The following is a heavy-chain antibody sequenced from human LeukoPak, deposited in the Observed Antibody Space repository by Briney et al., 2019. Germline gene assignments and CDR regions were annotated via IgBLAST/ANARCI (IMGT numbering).Heavy chain of an antibody. Sequence: PGGSLRLSCSVSGFIFRDFSMSWVRQAPGKGLEWVSYISSSSSTIYYADSVKGRFTISRDNAKNSLYLQMNSLRAEDTAVYYCARASWELSLFDYWGQGTLVTVSS. V-gene: IGHV3-48*04. D-gene: IGHD1-26*01. CDR2: ISSSSSTI. CDR1: GFIFRDFS. CDR3: ARASWELSLFDY. J-gene: IGHJ4*02.